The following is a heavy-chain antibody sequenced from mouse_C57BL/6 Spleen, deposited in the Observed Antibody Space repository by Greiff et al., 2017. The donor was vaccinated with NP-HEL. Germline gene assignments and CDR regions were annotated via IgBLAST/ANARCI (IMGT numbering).Heavy chain of an antibody. J-gene: IGHJ4*01. CDR2: IDPENGDT. CDR3: TTRGQLGDAMDY. D-gene: IGHD3-3*01. Sequence: EVQLVESGAELVRPGASVKLSCTASGFNIKDDYMHWVKQRPEQGLEWIGWIDPENGDTEYASKFPGKATLPAATSSNTAYLQLSSLTSEDTAVYYCTTRGQLGDAMDYRGQGTSATVSS. CDR1: GFNIKDDY. V-gene: IGHV14-4*01.